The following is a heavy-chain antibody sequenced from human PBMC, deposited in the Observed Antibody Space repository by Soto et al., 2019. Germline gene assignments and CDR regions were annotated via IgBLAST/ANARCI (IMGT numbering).Heavy chain of an antibody. J-gene: IGHJ6*03. CDR2: FDPEDGET. CDR1: GYTLTELS. V-gene: IGHV1-24*01. D-gene: IGHD2-8*01. Sequence: ASVKVSCKVSGYTLTELSMHWVRQAPGKGLEWMGGFDPEDGETIYAQKFQGRVTMTEDTSTDTAYMELSSLRSEDTAVYYCATLMVYAIPGGYYYYMDVWGKGTTVTVSS. CDR3: ATLMVYAIPGGYYYYMDV.